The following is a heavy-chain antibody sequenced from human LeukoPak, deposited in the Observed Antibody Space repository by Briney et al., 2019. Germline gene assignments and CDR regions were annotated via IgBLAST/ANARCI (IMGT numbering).Heavy chain of an antibody. CDR2: INIYNGNT. CDR3: ARDYYDNGGYSAPHHSGY. J-gene: IGHJ4*02. Sequence: ASVTVSCKASGYTFSSYGINWVRQAPGQGLEWMGWINIYNGNTNYAQKLQGRVTMTTDTSTSTAYMDLRSLRSDDTAVYYCARDYYDNGGYSAPHHSGYWGQGTLVTVSS. CDR1: GYTFSSYG. V-gene: IGHV1-18*01. D-gene: IGHD3-22*01.